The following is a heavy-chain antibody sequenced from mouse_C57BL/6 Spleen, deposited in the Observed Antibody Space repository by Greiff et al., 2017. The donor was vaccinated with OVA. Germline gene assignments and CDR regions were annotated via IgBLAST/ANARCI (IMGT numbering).Heavy chain of an antibody. V-gene: IGHV1-9*01. CDR1: GYTFTGYW. CDR2: ILPGSGST. D-gene: IGHD1-1*01. CDR3: ASIITTVVATDDWYVDV. J-gene: IGHJ1*03. Sequence: VQLQQSGAELMKPGASVKLSCKATGYTFTGYWIEWVKQRPGHGLEWIGEILPGSGSTNYNEKFKGKATFTADTYSNTAYMQLSSLANEDSAIENCASIITTVVATDDWYVDVWGTGTTVTVSS.